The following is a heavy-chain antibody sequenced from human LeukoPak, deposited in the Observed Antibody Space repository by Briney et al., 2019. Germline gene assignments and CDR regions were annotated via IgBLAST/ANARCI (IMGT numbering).Heavy chain of an antibody. CDR2: ISGSGGST. V-gene: IGHV3-23*01. J-gene: IGHJ3*02. CDR1: GFTFSSYA. D-gene: IGHD3-22*01. CDR3: ARDKRTDSSGYYSDAFDI. Sequence: GGSLRLSCAASGFTFSSYAMSWVRQAPGKGLEWVSAISGSGGSTYYADSVKGRFTLSRDNSKNTLYLQMNRVRAQDTAVYYCARDKRTDSSGYYSDAFDIWGQGTMVTVSS.